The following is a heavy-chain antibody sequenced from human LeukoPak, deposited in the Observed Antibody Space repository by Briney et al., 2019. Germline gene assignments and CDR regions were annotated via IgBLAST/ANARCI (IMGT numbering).Heavy chain of an antibody. D-gene: IGHD4-11*01. V-gene: IGHV3-23*01. J-gene: IGHJ4*02. CDR3: AEDDSMTFDHFSS. CDR1: GFTFKMFA. CDR2: INGGGGHA. Sequence: GGSLRLSCAASGFTFKMFAMCWVRQALGKGLEWVSGINGGGGHALYADPVEGRFTISRDNSKNMLYLQMNSLGVEDTAIYFCAEDDSMTFDHFSSWGQGHLVSVSS.